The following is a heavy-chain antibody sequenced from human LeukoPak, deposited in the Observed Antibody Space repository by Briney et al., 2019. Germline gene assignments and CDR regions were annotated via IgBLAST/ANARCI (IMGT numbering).Heavy chain of an antibody. CDR3: ARRRRKLVAAATHWFDP. CDR2: INHNGRT. Sequence: PSETLSLTCAVYVGSFSGYYCSSIRQPPGKGLEWNGEINHNGRTNYNPSLKSRVTRSVDTSKTQFSLKRSSVAAADTAVYYCARRRRKLVAAATHWFDPWGQGNLFSVSS. J-gene: IGHJ5*02. CDR1: VGSFSGYY. V-gene: IGHV4-34*01. D-gene: IGHD2-2*01.